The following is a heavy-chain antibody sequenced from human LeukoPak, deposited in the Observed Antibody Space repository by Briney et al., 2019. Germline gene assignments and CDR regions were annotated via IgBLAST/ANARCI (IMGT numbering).Heavy chain of an antibody. CDR1: GFTFSSYC. J-gene: IGHJ4*02. V-gene: IGHV3-30*18. Sequence: GGSLRLSCAASGFTFSSYCMHWVRQAPGKGLEWVAVISYDGSNKYYADSVKGRFTISRDNSKNTLYLQMNSLRAEDTGVYYCAKDVGSSWLFDYWGQGTLVTVSS. CDR2: ISYDGSNK. CDR3: AKDVGSSWLFDY. D-gene: IGHD6-13*01.